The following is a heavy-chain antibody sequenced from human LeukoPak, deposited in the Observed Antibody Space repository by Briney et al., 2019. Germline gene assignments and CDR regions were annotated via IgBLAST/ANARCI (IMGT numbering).Heavy chain of an antibody. J-gene: IGHJ2*01. Sequence: ASAKVSCKTSGYTFTNYYMHWVRQAPGQGLEWMGIINHSGGSTSYAQKFQGRVTMTRDTSTSTVYMALSSLRSEETAVYYCARDSQGNFDRWGRGTLVTVSS. CDR2: INHSGGST. CDR3: ARDSQGNFDR. V-gene: IGHV1-46*01. CDR1: GYTFTNYY.